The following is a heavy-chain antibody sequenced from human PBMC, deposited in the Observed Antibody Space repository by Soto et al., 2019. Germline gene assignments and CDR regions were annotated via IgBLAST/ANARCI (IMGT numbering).Heavy chain of an antibody. J-gene: IGHJ4*02. V-gene: IGHV3-23*01. Sequence: GGSLRLSCAASGFSFSTQDMTWVRQAPGKGLEWVSSIVSSGIDSYHADSVRGRFTISRDNSKSTLYLHMTSLTAEDTALYYCAPLGSAPHFDCWGQGTLVTVSP. CDR3: APLGSAPHFDC. D-gene: IGHD7-27*01. CDR2: IVSSGIDS. CDR1: GFSFSTQD.